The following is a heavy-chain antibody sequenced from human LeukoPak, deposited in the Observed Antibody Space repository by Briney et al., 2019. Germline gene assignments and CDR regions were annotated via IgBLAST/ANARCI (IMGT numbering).Heavy chain of an antibody. Sequence: SETLSLTCAVYGGSFSGYYWSWIRQPPGKGLEWIGEINHSGSTNYNPSLKSRVTISVDTSKNQFSLKLSSVTAADTAVYYCATLGYSSGWYNWFDPWGQGTLVTVSS. V-gene: IGHV4-34*01. CDR2: INHSGST. J-gene: IGHJ5*02. CDR1: GGSFSGYY. CDR3: ATLGYSSGWYNWFDP. D-gene: IGHD6-19*01.